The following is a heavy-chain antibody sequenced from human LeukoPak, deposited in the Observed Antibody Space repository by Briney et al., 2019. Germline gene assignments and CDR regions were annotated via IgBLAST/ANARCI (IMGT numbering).Heavy chain of an antibody. CDR1: GGSISSYY. V-gene: IGHV4-59*12. Sequence: PSETLSLTCTVSGGSISSYYWSWIRQPPGKGLEWLGYIYYSGSTNYNPSLKSRVTISVDTSKNQFSLKLSSVTAADTAVYYCARVDYGDYSRHFDYWGQGTLVTVSS. D-gene: IGHD4-17*01. J-gene: IGHJ4*02. CDR3: ARVDYGDYSRHFDY. CDR2: IYYSGST.